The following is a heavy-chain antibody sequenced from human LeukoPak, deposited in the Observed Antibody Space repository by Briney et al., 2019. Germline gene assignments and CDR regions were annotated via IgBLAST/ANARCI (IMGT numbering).Heavy chain of an antibody. D-gene: IGHD2-21*02. CDR1: GYTFTGYY. J-gene: IGHJ6*02. CDR3: ARGCGGDCYSGYYYYGMDV. CDR2: INPNSGGT. Sequence: ASVKVSCKASGYTFTGYYMHWVRQAPGQGLEWMGWINPNSGGTNYAQKFQGWVTMTRDTSISTAYMELSRLRSDDTAVYYCARGCGGDCYSGYYYYGMDVWGQGTTVTVSS. V-gene: IGHV1-2*04.